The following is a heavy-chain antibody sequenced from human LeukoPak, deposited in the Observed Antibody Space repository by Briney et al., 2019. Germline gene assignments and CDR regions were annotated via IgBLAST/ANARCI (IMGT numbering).Heavy chain of an antibody. CDR1: GYTFTSYG. V-gene: IGHV1-18*01. Sequence: ASVKVSCKASGYTFTSYGISCVRQAPGQGLEWMGWISAYNGNTNYAQKLQGRVTMTTDTSTSTAYMELRSLRSDDTAVYYCARVLKVTYYYDSSGYYWFDPWGQGTLVTVSS. J-gene: IGHJ5*02. D-gene: IGHD3-22*01. CDR2: ISAYNGNT. CDR3: ARVLKVTYYYDSSGYYWFDP.